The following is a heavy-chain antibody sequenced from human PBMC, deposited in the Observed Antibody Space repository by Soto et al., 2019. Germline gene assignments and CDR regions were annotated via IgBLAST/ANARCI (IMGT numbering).Heavy chain of an antibody. V-gene: IGHV4-59*01. D-gene: IGHD6-13*01. J-gene: IGHJ4*02. Sequence: SETLSLTCTVSCGSISSYYWSRIRQPPGKGLEWIGYIYYSGSTNYNPSLKSRVTISVDTSKNQFSLKLSSVTAADTAVYYCARGKMPAAGTVDYWGQGTLVTVSS. CDR2: IYYSGST. CDR3: ARGKMPAAGTVDY. CDR1: CGSISSYY.